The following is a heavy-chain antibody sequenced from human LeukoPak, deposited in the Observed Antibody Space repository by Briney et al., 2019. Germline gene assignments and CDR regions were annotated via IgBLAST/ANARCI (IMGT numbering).Heavy chain of an antibody. J-gene: IGHJ4*02. CDR2: IYTSGST. D-gene: IGHD5-12*01. CDR3: AKDDSGYAIDY. Sequence: SETLSLTCTVSGGSISSGSYYWSWIRQPAGKGLEWIGRIYTSGSTNYNPSLKSRVTISVDTSKNQFSLKLSSVTAADTAVYYCAKDDSGYAIDYWGQGTLVTVSS. V-gene: IGHV4-61*02. CDR1: GGSISSGSYY.